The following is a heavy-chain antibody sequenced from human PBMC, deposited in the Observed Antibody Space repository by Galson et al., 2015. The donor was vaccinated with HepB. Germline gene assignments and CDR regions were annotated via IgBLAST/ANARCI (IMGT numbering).Heavy chain of an antibody. Sequence: ETLSLTCTVSGGSISSSSYYWGWIRQPPGKGLEWIGSIYYSGSTYYNPSLKSRVTISVDTSKNQFSLKLSSVTAADTAVYYCARPGVGAGVEDDAFDIWGQGTMVTVSS. D-gene: IGHD1-26*01. CDR1: GGSISSSSYY. V-gene: IGHV4-39*01. CDR2: IYYSGST. CDR3: ARPGVGAGVEDDAFDI. J-gene: IGHJ3*02.